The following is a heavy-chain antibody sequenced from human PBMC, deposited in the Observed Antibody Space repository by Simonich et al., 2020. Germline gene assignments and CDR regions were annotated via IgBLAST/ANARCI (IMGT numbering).Heavy chain of an antibody. J-gene: IGHJ4*02. CDR3: ARTNTMRELDTMVRGVDYFDY. CDR1: GGTFSSYA. CDR2: IIPILGKA. V-gene: IGHV1-69*06. D-gene: IGHD3-10*01. Sequence: QVQLVQSGAEVKKPGSSVKVSCKASGGTFSSYAISWVRQAPEQGLEWMGGIIPILGKAHNAQNVQGRVTITADKSTSTAYMELSSLRSEDTAVYYCARTNTMRELDTMVRGVDYFDYWGQGTLVTVSS.